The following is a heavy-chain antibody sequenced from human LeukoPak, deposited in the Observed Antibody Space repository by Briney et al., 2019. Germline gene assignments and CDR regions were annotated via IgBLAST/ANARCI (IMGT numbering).Heavy chain of an antibody. D-gene: IGHD6-13*01. CDR3: ATDVRSSPLGF. J-gene: IGHJ4*01. Sequence: GGSLRLSCAASGFAFSTYSMSWVRQAPGKGLEWVSIIYSGGSTYYADSVKGRFTISRDSSNNTLFLQMSNLRADDSGLYYCATDVRSSPLGFWGHGTLVTVSS. CDR2: IYSGGST. V-gene: IGHV3-66*01. CDR1: GFAFSTYS.